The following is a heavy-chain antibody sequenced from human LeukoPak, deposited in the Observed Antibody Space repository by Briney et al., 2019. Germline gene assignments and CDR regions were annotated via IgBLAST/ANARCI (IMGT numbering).Heavy chain of an antibody. J-gene: IGHJ2*01. CDR3: ARMVAGTDWYFDL. Sequence: GGSLRLSCAASGFTFSSYEMNWVRQAPGKGLEWVSSISSSSSYIYYADSVKGRFTISRDNAKNSLYLQMNSLRAEDTAVYYCARMVAGTDWYFDLWGRGTLVTVSS. CDR2: ISSSSSYI. CDR1: GFTFSSYE. D-gene: IGHD6-19*01. V-gene: IGHV3-21*01.